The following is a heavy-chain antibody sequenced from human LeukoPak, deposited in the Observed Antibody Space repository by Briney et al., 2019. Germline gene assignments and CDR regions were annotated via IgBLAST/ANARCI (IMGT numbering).Heavy chain of an antibody. CDR3: AIVDPDSFDI. CDR2: ISRIPGIT. V-gene: IGHV3-48*04. D-gene: IGHD2-21*02. CDR1: GFTFSSYA. J-gene: IGHJ3*02. Sequence: GGSLRLSCAVSGFTFSSYAMSWIRQAPGKGLEWVSYISRIPGITYYADSVKGRFTISSDNAKNSLYLQMNSLRAEDTAVYYCAIVDPDSFDIWGQGTMVTVSS.